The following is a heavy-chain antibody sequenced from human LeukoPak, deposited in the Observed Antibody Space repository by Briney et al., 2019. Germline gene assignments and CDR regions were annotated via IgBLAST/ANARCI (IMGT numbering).Heavy chain of an antibody. V-gene: IGHV3-23*01. CDR3: AKNRGHCVDGVCHNYYYMDV. CDR2: VSGSAGRT. CDR1: GFTFSSYA. Sequence: GGSLRLSCAASGFTFSSYAMTWVRLAPGKGLEWVSTVSGSAGRTDYADSVKGRFTIPRDNLKNTLYLQMNGLRAEDTAVYYCAKNRGHCVDGVCHNYYYMDVWGKGTTVTVSS. J-gene: IGHJ6*03. D-gene: IGHD2-8*02.